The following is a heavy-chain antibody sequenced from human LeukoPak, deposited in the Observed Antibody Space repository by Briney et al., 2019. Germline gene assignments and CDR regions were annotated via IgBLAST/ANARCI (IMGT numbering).Heavy chain of an antibody. CDR3: ARRSGYDFWSGYYGSYYFDY. CDR1: GGSISSSSYY. D-gene: IGHD3-3*01. J-gene: IGHJ4*02. V-gene: IGHV4-39*01. Sequence: SETLSLTCTVSGGSISSSSYYWGWIRQPPGKGLEWIGSIYYSGSTYYNPSLKSRVTISVDTSKNQFSLKLNSVTAADTAVYYCARRSGYDFWSGYYGSYYFDYWGQGTLVTVSS. CDR2: IYYSGST.